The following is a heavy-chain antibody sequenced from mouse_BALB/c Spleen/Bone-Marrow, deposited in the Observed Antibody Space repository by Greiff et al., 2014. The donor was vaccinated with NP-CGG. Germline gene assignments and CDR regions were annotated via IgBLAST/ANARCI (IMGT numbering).Heavy chain of an antibody. Sequence: QVQLQQSGAGLVKPGASVKLSCKASGYTFTSYYTYWVKQRPGQGLEWIGEINPSNGGTNFNEKFKSKATLTVDKSSSTAYMQLSSLTSEDSAVYYCTREGDSPFAYWGQGTLVTVSA. D-gene: IGHD2-13*01. V-gene: IGHV1S81*02. CDR3: TREGDSPFAY. CDR1: GYTFTSYY. J-gene: IGHJ3*01. CDR2: INPSNGGT.